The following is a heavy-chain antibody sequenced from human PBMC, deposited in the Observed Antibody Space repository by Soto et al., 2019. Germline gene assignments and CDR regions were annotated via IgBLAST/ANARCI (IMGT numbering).Heavy chain of an antibody. Sequence: EVQLLESGGGLVQPGGSLRLSCAASGFTFSSYAMSWVRQAPGKGLEWVSAISGRGGSTYYADSVKGRFTISRDNSKNTLYRQMNSLRAEYTAVYYCIRWPPYYFAYWGPGTLVTVSS. CDR2: ISGRGGST. J-gene: IGHJ4*02. CDR1: GFTFSSYA. CDR3: IRWPPYYFAY. V-gene: IGHV3-23*01.